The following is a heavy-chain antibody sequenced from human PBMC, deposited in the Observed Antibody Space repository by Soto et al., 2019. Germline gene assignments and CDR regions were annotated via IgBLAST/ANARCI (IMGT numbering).Heavy chain of an antibody. CDR2: IIPIFGTA. V-gene: IGHV1-69*13. Sequence: SVKVSCKASGGTFSSYAISWVRQAPGQGLEWMGGIIPIFGTANYAQKFQGRVTITADESTSTAYMELSSLRSEDTAVYYCARDLDTYYYDSSGYYYAFDIWGQGTMVTVSS. CDR3: ARDLDTYYYDSSGYYYAFDI. D-gene: IGHD3-22*01. J-gene: IGHJ3*02. CDR1: GGTFSSYA.